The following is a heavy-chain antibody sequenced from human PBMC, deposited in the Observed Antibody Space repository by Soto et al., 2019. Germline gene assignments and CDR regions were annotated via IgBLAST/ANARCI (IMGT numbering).Heavy chain of an antibody. Sequence: EVQLLESGGGLVQPGGSLRLSCAASGFTFSIYAMSWVRQAPGKGLEWVSGISGSGGDTFYADSVKGRFTISRDNPKNTRYLQMNRLSAEDTAVYYCAVYNSGWYGAFDSWGQRTMVTVPS. D-gene: IGHD6-19*01. V-gene: IGHV3-23*01. CDR2: ISGSGGDT. CDR3: AVYNSGWYGAFDS. CDR1: GFTFSIYA. J-gene: IGHJ3*01.